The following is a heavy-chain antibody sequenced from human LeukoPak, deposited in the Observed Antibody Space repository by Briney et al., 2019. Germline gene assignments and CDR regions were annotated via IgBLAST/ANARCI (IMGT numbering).Heavy chain of an antibody. CDR1: GYTFTSYG. J-gene: IGHJ3*02. CDR2: ISAYNGNT. D-gene: IGHD3-9*01. Sequence: ASVKVSCTASGYTFTSYGISWVRQAPGQGLEWMGWISAYNGNTNYAQKLQGRVTMTTDTSTSTAYMELRSLRSDDTAVYYCARGGLTGYYNDAFDIWGQGTMVTVSS. V-gene: IGHV1-18*01. CDR3: ARGGLTGYYNDAFDI.